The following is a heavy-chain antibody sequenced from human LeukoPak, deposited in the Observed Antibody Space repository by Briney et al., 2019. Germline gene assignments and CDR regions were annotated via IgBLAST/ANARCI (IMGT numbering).Heavy chain of an antibody. CDR2: INRSGST. V-gene: IGHV4-34*01. CDR3: ARGRRSGYIPTYGNWFDP. D-gene: IGHD3-3*01. CDR1: GGSFSGYY. Sequence: PSETLSLTCAVYGGSFSGYYWSWIRQPPGKGLEWIGEINRSGSTNYNPSLKSRVTISVDTSKNQFSLKLSSVTAADTAVYYCARGRRSGYIPTYGNWFDPWGQGTLVTVSS. J-gene: IGHJ5*02.